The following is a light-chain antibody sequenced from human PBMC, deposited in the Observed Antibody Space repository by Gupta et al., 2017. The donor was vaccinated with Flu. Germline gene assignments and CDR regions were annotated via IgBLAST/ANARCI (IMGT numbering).Light chain of an antibody. CDR1: SSDVGGYNY. Sequence: QSALTQPPSASGSPGQSVTISCTGTSSDVGGYNYVSWYQQHPGKAPKLLIYEVTKRPSGVPDRFSGSKSGNTASLTVSGLRAEDEADYYCCSYVGNHNAIFGSAVFGGGTKLTVL. J-gene: IGLJ2*01. CDR2: EVT. V-gene: IGLV2-8*01. CDR3: CSYVGNHNAIFGSAV.